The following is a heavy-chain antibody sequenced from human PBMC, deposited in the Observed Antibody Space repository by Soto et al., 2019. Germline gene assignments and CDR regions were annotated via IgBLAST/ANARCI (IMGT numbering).Heavy chain of an antibody. Sequence: SETLSLTCSVSGASISSGDYYWSWIRQPPGRGLEWIGYVYYSGSTYYNPSLQSRVSISVDTSKNQFSLKLSSVSAADTAVYYCARDSLTGNYFDPWGQGTLVTVSS. D-gene: IGHD1-7*01. J-gene: IGHJ5*02. CDR3: ARDSLTGNYFDP. V-gene: IGHV4-30-4*01. CDR1: GASISSGDYY. CDR2: VYYSGST.